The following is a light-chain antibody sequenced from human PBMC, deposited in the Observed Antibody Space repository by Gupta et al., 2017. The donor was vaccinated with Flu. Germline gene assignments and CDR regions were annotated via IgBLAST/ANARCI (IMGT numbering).Light chain of an antibody. CDR2: DVS. V-gene: IGLV2-11*01. CDR1: SSDIGAYNY. J-gene: IGLJ3*02. CDR3: CLDAGNYWV. Sequence: QSALTQPRSVSGSPGQSVTISCTGTSSDIGAYNYVSWHQQHPGKAPKLMIYDVSRRPSGVPDRFSGSKSGNTASLTISGRQADDEDDYYCCLDAGNYWVFGGGTKLTVL.